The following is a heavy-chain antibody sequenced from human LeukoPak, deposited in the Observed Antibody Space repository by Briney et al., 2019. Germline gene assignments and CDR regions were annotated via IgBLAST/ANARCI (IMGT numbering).Heavy chain of an antibody. CDR3: AKRGYSYNFDY. Sequence: GGSLRLSCAASGFTFSSYGMHWVRQAPGKGLEWVAVISYDGSNRYYADSVKGRFTISRDNSKNTLYLQMNSLRAEDTAVYYCAKRGYSYNFDYWGQGTLVTVSS. V-gene: IGHV3-30*18. CDR1: GFTFSSYG. D-gene: IGHD5-18*01. CDR2: ISYDGSNR. J-gene: IGHJ4*02.